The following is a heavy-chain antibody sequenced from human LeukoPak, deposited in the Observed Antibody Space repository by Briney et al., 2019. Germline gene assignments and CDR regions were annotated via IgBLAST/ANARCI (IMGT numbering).Heavy chain of an antibody. CDR3: AKDLAWNLGAMDV. V-gene: IGHV1-2*02. D-gene: IGHD3-16*01. Sequence: ASVKVSCKASGYTFTGYYMHWVRQAPGQGLEWMGWINPNSGGTNYAQKFQGRVTVTRDKSISTTYMELSRLRSDDTAIYYCAKDLAWNLGAMDVWGQGTTVTVSS. CDR2: INPNSGGT. CDR1: GYTFTGYY. J-gene: IGHJ6*02.